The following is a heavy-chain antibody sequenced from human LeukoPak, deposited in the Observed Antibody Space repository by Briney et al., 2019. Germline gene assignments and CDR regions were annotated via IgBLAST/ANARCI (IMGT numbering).Heavy chain of an antibody. V-gene: IGHV1-69*04. CDR1: GGTFSSYA. CDR2: IIPILGIA. Sequence: ASVKVSCKASGGTFSSYAISWVRQAPGQGLEWMGRIIPILGIANYAQKFQGRVTITADKSTSTAYMELSSLRSEDTAVYYCARVGYCSSTSCYEGAFDIWGQGTLVTVSS. CDR3: ARVGYCSSTSCYEGAFDI. D-gene: IGHD2-2*03. J-gene: IGHJ4*02.